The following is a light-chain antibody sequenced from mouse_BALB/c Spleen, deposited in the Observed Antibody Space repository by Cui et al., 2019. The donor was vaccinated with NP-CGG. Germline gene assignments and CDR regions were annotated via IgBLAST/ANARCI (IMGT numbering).Light chain of an antibody. CDR2: GTN. CDR3: ALWYSNHWV. V-gene: IGLV1*01. J-gene: IGLJ1*01. CDR1: TGAVTTSNY. Sequence: QAVVTQESALTTSPGETVTLTCRSSTGAVTTSNYANWVQEKPDHLFTGLIGGTNNRAPGVPARFSGSLIGDKAALTFTGAQTEDEAIYFCALWYSNHWVFGGGTKLTVV.